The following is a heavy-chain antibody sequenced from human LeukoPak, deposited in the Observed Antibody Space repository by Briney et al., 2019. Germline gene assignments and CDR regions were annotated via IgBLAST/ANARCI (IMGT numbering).Heavy chain of an antibody. Sequence: LPGGSLRLSCAPSGFTFSSYWMTWVRQAPGRGLEWVANINQVGNETYYVDSVKGRFTISRDNAKNSLFLQMNSLRAEDTAVYYCARDCGDYWGQGTLVTVSS. CDR3: ARDCGDY. J-gene: IGHJ4*02. D-gene: IGHD1-26*01. V-gene: IGHV3-7*01. CDR1: GFTFSSYW. CDR2: INQVGNET.